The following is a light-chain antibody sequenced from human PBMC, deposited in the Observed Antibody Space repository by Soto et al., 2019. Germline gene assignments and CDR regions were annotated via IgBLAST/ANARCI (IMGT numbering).Light chain of an antibody. V-gene: IGKV3-15*01. J-gene: IGKJ3*01. Sequence: EMVMTQSPATLSVSPGERATLSCRASQSVTSNLAWYQQKPGQAPRLLIYSASTRATGIPVTFSGAGSGTKFSLTISSLQSEDFAVYYCQQYDSWPFTFGHGT. CDR1: QSVTSN. CDR2: SAS. CDR3: QQYDSWPFT.